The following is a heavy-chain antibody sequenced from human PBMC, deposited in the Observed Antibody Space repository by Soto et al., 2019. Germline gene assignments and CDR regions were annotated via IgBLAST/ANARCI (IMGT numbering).Heavy chain of an antibody. CDR3: ARRGSGWFFDY. Sequence: QLQLQESGPGLVKPSETLSLICTVSGGSISSSGYYWGWIRQPPGKGLEWIGSMHYSGSTYYNPSLTSRVTISLDTSNNQFSLTLNSVTASDTAVYYCARRGSGWFFDYWGQGTLVTVSS. J-gene: IGHJ4*02. CDR1: GGSISSSGYY. V-gene: IGHV4-39*01. CDR2: MHYSGST. D-gene: IGHD6-19*01.